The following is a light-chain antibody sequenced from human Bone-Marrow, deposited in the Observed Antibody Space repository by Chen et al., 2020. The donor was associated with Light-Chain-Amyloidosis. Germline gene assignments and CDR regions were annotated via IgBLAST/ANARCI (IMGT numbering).Light chain of an antibody. CDR1: DLPTKY. CDR2: TDT. CDR3: QSADSSGRCEVI. J-gene: IGLJ2*01. V-gene: IGLV3-25*02. Sequence: SYELTQPPSVSVSPGQTARITCSGDDLPTKYAYWYQQKPGQAPVLVIRTDTERPSGIFDRFTGSRSGTKAALTISGGQADEEAGYQCQSADSSGRCEVICGGGTKLTV.